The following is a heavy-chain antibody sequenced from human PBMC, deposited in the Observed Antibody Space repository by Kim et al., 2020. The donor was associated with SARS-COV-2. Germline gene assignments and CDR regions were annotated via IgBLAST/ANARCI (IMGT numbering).Heavy chain of an antibody. Sequence: GGSLRLSCAASGFTFSSYGMHWVRQAPGKGLEWVAVIWYDGSNKYYADSVKGRFTISRDNSKNTLYLQMNSLRAEDTAVYYCARDFSSWSGSYLGPTSYYYYYYGMDVGGQGTTVTVSS. CDR3: ARDFSSWSGSYLGPTSYYYYYYGMDV. CDR2: IWYDGSNK. CDR1: GFTFSSYG. J-gene: IGHJ6*02. D-gene: IGHD1-26*01. V-gene: IGHV3-33*01.